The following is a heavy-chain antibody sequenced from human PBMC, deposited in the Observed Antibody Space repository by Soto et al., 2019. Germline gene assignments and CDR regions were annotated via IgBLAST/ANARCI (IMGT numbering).Heavy chain of an antibody. Sequence: PGVSLRLSCAASGFTFRSYDMHWVRQISGKGLEWVSAISVAGNPHYSDSVQGRFAISRENAKNSLYLQMNSLRVGDTAVYYCAREIEATGYWYFDLWGRGTLVTVSS. CDR1: GFTFRSYD. CDR2: ISVAGNP. V-gene: IGHV3-13*05. D-gene: IGHD1-1*01. CDR3: AREIEATGYWYFDL. J-gene: IGHJ2*01.